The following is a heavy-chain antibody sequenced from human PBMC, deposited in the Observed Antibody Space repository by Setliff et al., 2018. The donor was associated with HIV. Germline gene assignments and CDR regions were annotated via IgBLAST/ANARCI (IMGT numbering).Heavy chain of an antibody. J-gene: IGHJ4*02. Sequence: ASVKVSCKASGYTFTNYYMHWVRQAPGQGLEWMGIIYPGGARRSYAQKFQGRVTMTWDTSTSTVYMELSSLRSEDTAFYYCARSAHDSGVDYWGQGTLVTVSS. CDR2: IYPGGARR. V-gene: IGHV1-46*01. CDR1: GYTFTNYY. D-gene: IGHD5-12*01. CDR3: ARSAHDSGVDY.